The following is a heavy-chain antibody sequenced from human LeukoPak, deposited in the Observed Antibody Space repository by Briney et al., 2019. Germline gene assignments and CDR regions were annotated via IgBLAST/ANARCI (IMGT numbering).Heavy chain of an antibody. J-gene: IGHJ4*02. D-gene: IGHD6-19*01. CDR3: ARQGIAVAGTIYYYFDY. V-gene: IGHV4-39*01. CDR2: IYYSGST. CDR1: GGSISSSSYY. Sequence: SETLSLTCTVSGGSISSSSYYWGWIRQPPGKGLEWIGSIYYSGSTYYNPSLKSRVTISVDTSKNQFSLKLSSVTAADTAVYYCARQGIAVAGTIYYYFDYWGQGTLVTVSS.